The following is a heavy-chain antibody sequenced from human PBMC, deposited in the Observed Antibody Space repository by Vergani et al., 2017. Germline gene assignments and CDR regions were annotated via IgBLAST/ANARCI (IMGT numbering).Heavy chain of an antibody. J-gene: IGHJ5*02. D-gene: IGHD2-2*01. V-gene: IGHV1-2*02. CDR3: ARDLWVVSSTSEERYNWFDH. CDR1: GYTFTGYY. Sequence: QVQLVQSGAEVKKPGASVKVSCKASGYTFTGYYMHWVRQAPGQGLEWMGWINPNSGGTNYAQKFQGRVTMTRDTSISTAYMELGRMRSDETAVYYCARDLWVVSSTSEERYNWFDHWGQGTLVTVSS. CDR2: INPNSGGT.